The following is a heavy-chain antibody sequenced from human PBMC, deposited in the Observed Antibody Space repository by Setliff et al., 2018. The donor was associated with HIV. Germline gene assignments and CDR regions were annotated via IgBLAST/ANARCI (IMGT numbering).Heavy chain of an antibody. CDR3: ARDPPDAFDI. Sequence: SVKVSCKASGGTFSSYAISWVRQAPGQGLEWMGGIIPILGIANYAQKLQGRVTMTTDTSTSTAYMELRSLRSDDTAVYYCARDPPDAFDIWGQGTMVTVSS. CDR1: GGTFSSYA. V-gene: IGHV1-69*10. CDR2: IIPILGIA. J-gene: IGHJ3*02.